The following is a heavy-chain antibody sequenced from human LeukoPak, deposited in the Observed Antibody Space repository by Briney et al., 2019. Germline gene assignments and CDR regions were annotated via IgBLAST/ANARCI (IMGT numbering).Heavy chain of an antibody. CDR3: ARGKTWIQFGFDP. Sequence: GGSLRLSCAASGFTFSSYWMSWVRQAPGKGLEWVANIKQDESEKYYVDSVKGRFTISRDNAKNSLYLQMDSLRAKDTAVYYCARGKTWIQFGFDPWGQGTLVTVSS. D-gene: IGHD5-18*01. V-gene: IGHV3-7*01. J-gene: IGHJ5*02. CDR1: GFTFSSYW. CDR2: IKQDESEK.